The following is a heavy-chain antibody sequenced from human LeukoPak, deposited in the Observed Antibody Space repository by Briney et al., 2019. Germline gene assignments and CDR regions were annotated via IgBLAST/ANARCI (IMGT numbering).Heavy chain of an antibody. CDR1: GFTFSHYS. J-gene: IGHJ4*02. Sequence: GGSLRLSCAASGFTFSHYSMNWVRQAPGKGLEWVSSISSSSSYIYYADSVKGRFTISRDNSKNTLYLQMSSLRAEDTAVFYCARGLFDSDGYYFDYWGQGTLVTVSS. D-gene: IGHD3-22*01. V-gene: IGHV3-21*01. CDR2: ISSSSSYI. CDR3: ARGLFDSDGYYFDY.